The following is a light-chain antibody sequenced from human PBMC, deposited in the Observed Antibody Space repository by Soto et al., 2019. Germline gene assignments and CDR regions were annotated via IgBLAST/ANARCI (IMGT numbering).Light chain of an antibody. CDR3: QQYKSYPLT. CDR1: QGISTW. Sequence: EIQMTQSPSSLSASVGDRVTITCRASQGISTWLAWYQQKPEKAPKTLIFDASTLQGGVPSRFSGSGSGTDFTLTISSVQPEDFATYYCQQYKSYPLTFGGGTKVDIK. CDR2: DAS. V-gene: IGKV1D-16*01. J-gene: IGKJ4*01.